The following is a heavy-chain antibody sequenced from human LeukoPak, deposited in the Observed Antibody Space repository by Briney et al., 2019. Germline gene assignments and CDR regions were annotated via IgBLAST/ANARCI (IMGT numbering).Heavy chain of an antibody. D-gene: IGHD6-6*01. V-gene: IGHV4-39*01. CDR2: IYYSGST. J-gene: IGHJ4*02. CDR1: GGSISSSSYY. Sequence: SENLSLTCTVSGGSISSSSYYWGWIRQPPGKGLECIGSIYYSGSTYYNPSLKSRVTISVDTSKNQFSLKLSSVTAADTAVYYCARRGGIAARPVDYWGQGTLVTVSS. CDR3: ARRGGIAARPVDY.